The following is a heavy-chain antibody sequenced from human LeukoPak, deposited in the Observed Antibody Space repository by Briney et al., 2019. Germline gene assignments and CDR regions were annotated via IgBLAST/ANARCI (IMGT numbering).Heavy chain of an antibody. CDR2: MNPNSGNT. CDR1: GYTLTSYD. J-gene: IGHJ6*03. Sequence: GASVKVSCKASGYTLTSYDINWVRQAPGQGLEWMGWMNPNSGNTGYAQKFQGRVTITRNTSISTAYMELSSLRSEDTAVYYCARGLHSSSWYAWHYYYYYTDVWGKGTTVTVSS. D-gene: IGHD6-13*01. V-gene: IGHV1-8*01. CDR3: ARGLHSSSWYAWHYYYYYTDV.